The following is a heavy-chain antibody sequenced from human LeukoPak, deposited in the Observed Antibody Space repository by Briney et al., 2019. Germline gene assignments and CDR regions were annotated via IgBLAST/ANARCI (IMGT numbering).Heavy chain of an antibody. Sequence: GGSLRLSCAASGFTVSSNYMSWVRQAPGKGLEWVSIIYSSRGTNYADSVKGRFTISRDNSKNTLYLQMNSLRAEDTAVYYCARDRAVVTASSPLDYWGQGTLVTVSS. CDR3: ARDRAVVTASSPLDY. J-gene: IGHJ4*02. D-gene: IGHD2-21*02. V-gene: IGHV3-66*01. CDR2: IYSSRGT. CDR1: GFTVSSNY.